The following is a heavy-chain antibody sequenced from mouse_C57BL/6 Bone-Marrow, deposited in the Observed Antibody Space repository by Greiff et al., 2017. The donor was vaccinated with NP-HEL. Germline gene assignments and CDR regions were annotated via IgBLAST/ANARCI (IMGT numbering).Heavy chain of an antibody. CDR2: IWTGGGT. CDR1: GFSLTSYA. J-gene: IGHJ4*01. V-gene: IGHV2-9-1*01. CDR3: ASSYYSNFHYAMDY. D-gene: IGHD2-5*01. Sequence: VQLMESGPGLVAPSQSLSITCTVSGFSLTSYAISWVRQPPGKGLEWLGVIWTGGGTNYNSALKSRLSISKDNSKSQVFLKMNSLQTDDTARYYCASSYYSNFHYAMDYWGQGTSVTVSS.